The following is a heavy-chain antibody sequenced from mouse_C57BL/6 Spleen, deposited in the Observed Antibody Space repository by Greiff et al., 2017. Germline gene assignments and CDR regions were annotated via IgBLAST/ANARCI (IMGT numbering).Heavy chain of an antibody. CDR3: ARMDGYSVGAIDY. CDR2: ISRGSSSI. Sequence: EVHLVESGGGLVKPGGSLKLSCAASGFTFSDYGMHWVRQAPGQGLEWVAYISRGSSSIYYADTLKGRFTIPRDNAKNTLFLQLTSLRSEDTAMYYCARMDGYSVGAIDYWGQGTSVTVSA. CDR1: GFTFSDYG. D-gene: IGHD2-3*01. V-gene: IGHV5-17*01. J-gene: IGHJ4*01.